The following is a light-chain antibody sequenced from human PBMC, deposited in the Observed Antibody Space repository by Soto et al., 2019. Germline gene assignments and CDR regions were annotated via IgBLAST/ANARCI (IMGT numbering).Light chain of an antibody. CDR1: QSVSSY. CDR2: DAS. CDR3: HQRYNWPRVT. V-gene: IGKV3-11*01. Sequence: VMTQSPATLSVSLVERATLSFRASQSVSSYLAWYQQKPGQAPRLLIYDASNRATGIPARFSGSGSGTDFTLTISSLEPEDFAVYFCHQRYNWPRVTFGQGTRLEIK. J-gene: IGKJ5*01.